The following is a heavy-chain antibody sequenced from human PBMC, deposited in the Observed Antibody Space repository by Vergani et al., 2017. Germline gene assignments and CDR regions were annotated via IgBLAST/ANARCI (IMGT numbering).Heavy chain of an antibody. Sequence: QVHLVESGGGVVQRGGSLRLPCATSGFTLSNYDMQWIRQGPGKGLEFVAFIQFDGSNQYYADSVKGRFTLSRDFSKNTLYLQMNSLRTDDTATYYCAKHFRGWGIDYWGQGTQVIVSS. D-gene: IGHD3-16*01. CDR2: IQFDGSNQ. CDR1: GFTLSNYD. J-gene: IGHJ4*02. CDR3: AKHFRGWGIDY. V-gene: IGHV3-30*02.